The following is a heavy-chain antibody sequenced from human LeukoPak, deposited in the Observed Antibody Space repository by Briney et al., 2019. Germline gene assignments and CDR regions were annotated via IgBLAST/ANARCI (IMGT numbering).Heavy chain of an antibody. CDR3: ARGPQGTYYYYYYMDV. J-gene: IGHJ6*03. Sequence: ASVKVSCKASGYTFTSYDINWVRQATGQGLEWMGWMNPNSGNTGYAQKFQGRVTMTRNTSISTAYMELSSLRSEDTAVYYCARGPQGTYYYYYYMDVWGKGTTVTVSS. V-gene: IGHV1-8*01. CDR2: MNPNSGNT. CDR1: GYTFTSYD. D-gene: IGHD1-1*01.